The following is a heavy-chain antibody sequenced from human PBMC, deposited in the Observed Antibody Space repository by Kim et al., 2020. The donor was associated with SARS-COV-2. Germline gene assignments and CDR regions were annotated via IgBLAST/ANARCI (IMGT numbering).Heavy chain of an antibody. V-gene: IGHV3-23*01. D-gene: IGHD3-16*01. CDR3: AKMVVMDDYNDYYYDGMDV. Sequence: GGSLRLSCVGSGFTFDIYAMSWVRQAPGKGLEWVSVISGGGVNKFYADSVRGRFTISRDNSKNTLYLQMNSLRDEDTALYYCAKMVVMDDYNDYYYDGMDVWGQGTTVTVSS. J-gene: IGHJ6*02. CDR2: ISGGGVNK. CDR1: GFTFDIYA.